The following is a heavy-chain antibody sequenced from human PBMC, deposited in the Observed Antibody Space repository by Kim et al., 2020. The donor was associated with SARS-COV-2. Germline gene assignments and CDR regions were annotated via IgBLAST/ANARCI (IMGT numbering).Heavy chain of an antibody. CDR1: GFTFSSYA. Sequence: GGSLRLSCAASGFTFSSYAMHWVRQAPGKGLEWVAVISYDGSNKYYADSVKGRFTISRDNYKNTLYLQMNSLRAEDTAVYYCARDRPAGGRQPPSYGMDVWGQGTTVTVSS. J-gene: IGHJ6*02. V-gene: IGHV3-30-3*01. D-gene: IGHD3-16*01. CDR3: ARDRPAGGRQPPSYGMDV. CDR2: ISYDGSNK.